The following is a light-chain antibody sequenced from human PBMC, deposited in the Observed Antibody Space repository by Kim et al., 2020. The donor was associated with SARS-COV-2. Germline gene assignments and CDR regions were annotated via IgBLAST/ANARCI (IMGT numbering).Light chain of an antibody. Sequence: EIVMTQSPATLSVSPGERATLSCRASQSVSSNLAWYQQKPGQAPRLLIYGASTRATGIPARFSGSGSGTEFTLTISSPQSEDFAVYYCQQYNNWPLLYTFGQGTKLEI. V-gene: IGKV3-15*01. J-gene: IGKJ2*01. CDR3: QQYNNWPLLYT. CDR2: GAS. CDR1: QSVSSN.